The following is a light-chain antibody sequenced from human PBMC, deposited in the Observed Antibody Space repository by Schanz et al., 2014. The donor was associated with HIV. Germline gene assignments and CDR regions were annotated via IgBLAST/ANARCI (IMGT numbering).Light chain of an antibody. CDR1: QIISTS. V-gene: IGKV3-20*01. Sequence: EAVLTQSPATLSVYPGERVTLSCRTTQIISTSLAWYQQRPGQPPRLLLYGASSRATGIPGRFSGSGSGTDFNLTISGLEPEDFAVYYCEQYGVSPPWTFGQGTRVEIK. CDR3: EQYGVSPPWT. CDR2: GAS. J-gene: IGKJ1*01.